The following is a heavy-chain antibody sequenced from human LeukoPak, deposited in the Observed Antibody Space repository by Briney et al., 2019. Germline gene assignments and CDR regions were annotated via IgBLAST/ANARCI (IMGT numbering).Heavy chain of an antibody. CDR3: TRDDYYYDSSGYYYSDY. V-gene: IGHV3-49*04. J-gene: IGHJ4*02. CDR1: GFTFGDYA. D-gene: IGHD3-22*01. CDR2: IRSKAYGGTT. Sequence: GGSLRLSCTASGFTFGDYAMSWVRQAPGKGLEWVGFIRSKAYGGTTEYAASVKGRFTISRDDSKSIAYLQMNSLKTEDTAVYYCTRDDYYYDSSGYYYSDYWGQGTLVTVSS.